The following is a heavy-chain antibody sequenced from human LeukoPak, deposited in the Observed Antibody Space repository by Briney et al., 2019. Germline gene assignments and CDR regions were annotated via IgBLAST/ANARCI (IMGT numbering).Heavy chain of an antibody. Sequence: GGSLRLSCAASGFTVSSKYMSLVRQAPGKGLEWVSIIYSGGSTYYADSVKGRFTISRDNSKNTLYLQMNTLRAEDTAVYYCAKAASNINYAFDSWGQGALVTVSS. V-gene: IGHV3-53*01. J-gene: IGHJ4*02. CDR1: GFTVSSKY. D-gene: IGHD4-11*01. CDR2: IYSGGST. CDR3: AKAASNINYAFDS.